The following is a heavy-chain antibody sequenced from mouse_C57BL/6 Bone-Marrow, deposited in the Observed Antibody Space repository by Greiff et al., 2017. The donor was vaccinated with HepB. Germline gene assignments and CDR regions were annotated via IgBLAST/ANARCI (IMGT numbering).Heavy chain of an antibody. CDR2: IYPGNSDT. V-gene: IGHV1-5*01. D-gene: IGHD2-4*01. CDR1: GYTFTSYW. J-gene: IGHJ4*01. CDR3: TRARYDSLYAMDY. Sequence: EVQLQQSGTVLARPGASVKMSCKTSGYTFTSYWMHWVKQRPGQGLEWIGAIYPGNSDTSYNQKFKGKAKLTAVTSASTAYMELSSLTNEDSAVYYCTRARYDSLYAMDYWGQGTSVTVSS.